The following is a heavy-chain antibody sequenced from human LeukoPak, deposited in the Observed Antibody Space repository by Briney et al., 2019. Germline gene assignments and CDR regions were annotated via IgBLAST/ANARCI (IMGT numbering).Heavy chain of an antibody. D-gene: IGHD2-15*01. Sequence: ASVKVSCKASGYTFTSYGISWVRQAPGQGLEWMGWISAYNGNTNYAQKLQGRVTMTTDTSTSTAYMELRSLRSDDTAVYYCARVAGRGSNYYYYGMDVWGQGTTVTVSS. V-gene: IGHV1-18*01. J-gene: IGHJ6*02. CDR1: GYTFTSYG. CDR2: ISAYNGNT. CDR3: ARVAGRGSNYYYYGMDV.